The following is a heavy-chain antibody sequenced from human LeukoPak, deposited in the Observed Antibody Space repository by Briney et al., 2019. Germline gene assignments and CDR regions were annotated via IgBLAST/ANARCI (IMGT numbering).Heavy chain of an antibody. Sequence: GGSLRLSCAASGFTFSSYWMSWVRQAPGKGLEWVANMNRDGSEKNYVDSIKGRFTISRDNAANSLYLQMNSLRVEDTAVYYCARETSLAFGPWGQGTLVTVSS. CDR2: MNRDGSEK. CDR1: GFTFSSYW. CDR3: ARETSLAFGP. J-gene: IGHJ5*02. D-gene: IGHD6-6*01. V-gene: IGHV3-7*01.